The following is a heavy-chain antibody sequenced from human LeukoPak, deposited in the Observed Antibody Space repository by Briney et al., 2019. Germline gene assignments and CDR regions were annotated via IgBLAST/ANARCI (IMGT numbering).Heavy chain of an antibody. CDR1: GGSISSSSYY. CDR2: IYYSGST. Sequence: PSETLSLTCTVSGGSISSSSYYWGWIRQPPGKGLEWIGSIYYSGSTYYNPSLKSRVTISVDTSKNQFSLKLSSVTAADTAVYYCARARSASHFDWLFRFAFDIWGQGTMVTVSS. V-gene: IGHV4-39*07. J-gene: IGHJ3*02. D-gene: IGHD3-9*01. CDR3: ARARSASHFDWLFRFAFDI.